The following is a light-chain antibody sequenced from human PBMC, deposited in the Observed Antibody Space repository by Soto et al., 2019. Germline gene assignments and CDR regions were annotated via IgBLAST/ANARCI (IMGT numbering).Light chain of an antibody. J-gene: IGKJ1*01. V-gene: IGKV1D-16*01. CDR1: QAVSTW. CDR2: AAS. CDR3: QQYNSYSWT. Sequence: DIQMTQSPSFVSASVGDRVTITCRASQAVSTWLAWYQQKPGDAPKLLIYAASTLQSGVPSRFSGSGSGTEFTLTISSLQPDDFATYYCQQYNSYSWTFGQGTKVDIK.